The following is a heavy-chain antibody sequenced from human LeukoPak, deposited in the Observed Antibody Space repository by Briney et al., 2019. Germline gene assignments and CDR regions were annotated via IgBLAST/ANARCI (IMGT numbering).Heavy chain of an antibody. J-gene: IGHJ6*02. D-gene: IGHD1-1*01. CDR1: GFTFDDYT. CDR2: IPWHRGGI. Sequence: GGSLRLSCAASGFTFDDYTMHWVRQVPGKGLEWVSAIPWHRGGILYAPSVRGRFTIARDNAKNSRYLQMDSLRPEDTALYYCVKDMHDVSGSLDQQFGMDVWGQGTTVTVSS. V-gene: IGHV3-9*01. CDR3: VKDMHDVSGSLDQQFGMDV.